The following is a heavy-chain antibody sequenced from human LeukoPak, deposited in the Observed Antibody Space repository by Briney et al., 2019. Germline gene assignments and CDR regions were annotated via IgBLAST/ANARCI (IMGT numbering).Heavy chain of an antibody. Sequence: SVKVSCKASGCTFSSYAISWVRQAPGQGLEWMGGIIPICGTANYAQKFQGRVTITTDESTSTAYMELSSLRSEDTAVYYCARESFGVHNLGFDYWGQGTLVTVSS. CDR2: IIPICGTA. J-gene: IGHJ4*02. V-gene: IGHV1-69*05. D-gene: IGHD3-16*01. CDR3: ARESFGVHNLGFDY. CDR1: GCTFSSYA.